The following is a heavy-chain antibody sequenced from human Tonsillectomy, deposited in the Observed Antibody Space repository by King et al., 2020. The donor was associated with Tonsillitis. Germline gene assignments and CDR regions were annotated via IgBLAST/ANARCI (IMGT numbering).Heavy chain of an antibody. J-gene: IGHJ4*02. CDR2: IFYTGTT. V-gene: IGHV4-39*07. CDR3: ATVLSSGWLDN. Sequence: QLQESGPGLVKPSETLSLTCSVSGGSISGSNYFWGWIRQPPGKGLEWVAAIFYTGTTYYNTSFEGRLAISVDTSKNQFSLKLSSVTAADTAVYFCATVLSSGWLDNWGQGTLVTVSS. CDR1: GGSISGSNYF. D-gene: IGHD6-19*01.